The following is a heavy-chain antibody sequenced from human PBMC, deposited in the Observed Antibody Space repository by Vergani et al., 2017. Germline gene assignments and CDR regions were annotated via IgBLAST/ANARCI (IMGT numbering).Heavy chain of an antibody. Sequence: QVQLQESGPGLVKPSETLSLTCTVSGGSISSYYWSWIRQPPGKGLEWIGYIYYSGSTNYNPSLKSRVTISVDTSKNQFSLTLSSVTAADTAVYYCARAFDYDIWWSSGAFDYWGQGTLVTVSS. CDR2: IYYSGST. V-gene: IGHV4-59*01. J-gene: IGHJ4*02. CDR3: ARAFDYDIWWSSGAFDY. D-gene: IGHD3-9*01. CDR1: GGSISSYY.